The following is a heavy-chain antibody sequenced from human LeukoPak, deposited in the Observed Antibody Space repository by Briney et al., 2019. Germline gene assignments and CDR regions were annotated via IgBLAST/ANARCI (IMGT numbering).Heavy chain of an antibody. V-gene: IGHV3-11*01. CDR2: ISSSGSTI. J-gene: IGHJ4*02. D-gene: IGHD6-19*01. CDR3: ARMGAVAGYPYYFDY. Sequence: GGSLRLSCAASGFTFSDYYMSWIRQAPGKGLELVSYISSSGSTIYYADSVKGRFTISRDNAKNSLYLQMNSLRAEDTAVYYCARMGAVAGYPYYFDYWGQGTLVTVSS. CDR1: GFTFSDYY.